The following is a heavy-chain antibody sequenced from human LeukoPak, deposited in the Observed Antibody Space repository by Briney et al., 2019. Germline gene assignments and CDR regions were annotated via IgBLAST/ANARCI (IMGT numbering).Heavy chain of an antibody. CDR1: GASISSDY. CDR3: ARDRRYYDTSGTVYYDAMDV. D-gene: IGHD3-22*01. Sequence: SETLSLTCTVSGASISSDYWNWIRQPPGKGLEWIGHVYHSGSTNYNPSLKSRVTISVDMSKNHFSLKLSSVTAADTAVYYCARDRRYYDTSGTVYYDAMDVWGQGTTVTVSS. V-gene: IGHV4-59*01. CDR2: VYHSGST. J-gene: IGHJ6*02.